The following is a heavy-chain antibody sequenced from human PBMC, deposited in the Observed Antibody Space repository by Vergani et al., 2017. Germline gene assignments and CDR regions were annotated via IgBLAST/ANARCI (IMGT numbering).Heavy chain of an antibody. D-gene: IGHD3-9*01. V-gene: IGHV3-66*02. Sequence: EVQLVESGGGLVQPGGSLRISCAASGFTVSSNYMSWVRQAPGKGLEWVSVIYSGGSTYYADSVKGRFTISRDNSKNTLYLQMNSLRAEDTAVYYCARERLRYFDWYDDYWGQGTLVTVSS. CDR2: IYSGGST. J-gene: IGHJ4*02. CDR3: ARERLRYFDWYDDY. CDR1: GFTVSSNY.